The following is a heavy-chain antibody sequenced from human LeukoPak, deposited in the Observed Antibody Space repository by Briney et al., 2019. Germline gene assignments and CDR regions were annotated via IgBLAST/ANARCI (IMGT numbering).Heavy chain of an antibody. D-gene: IGHD6-19*01. CDR3: AKPGRIAVGGRYYYYYMDV. V-gene: IGHV3-21*01. J-gene: IGHJ6*03. CDR2: ISSSSSYI. Sequence: GGSLRLSCAASGFTFSSYSMNWVRQAPGKGLEWVSSISSSSSYIYYADSVKGRFTISRDNAKNSLYLQMNSLRVEDTAVYYCAKPGRIAVGGRYYYYYMDVWGKGTTVTVSS. CDR1: GFTFSSYS.